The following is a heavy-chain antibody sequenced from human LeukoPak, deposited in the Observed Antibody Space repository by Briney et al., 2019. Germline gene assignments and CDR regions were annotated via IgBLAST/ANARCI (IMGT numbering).Heavy chain of an antibody. CDR1: GFTFSSYA. Sequence: GGSLRLSCAASGFTFSSYAMSWVRQAPGKGLEWVSAISGSGGSTYYADSVKGRFTISRDNSKNTLYLQMNSLRAEDTAVYYCARHGKNGIWFDPWGQGTLVTVSS. D-gene: IGHD2-8*01. V-gene: IGHV3-23*01. J-gene: IGHJ5*02. CDR2: ISGSGGST. CDR3: ARHGKNGIWFDP.